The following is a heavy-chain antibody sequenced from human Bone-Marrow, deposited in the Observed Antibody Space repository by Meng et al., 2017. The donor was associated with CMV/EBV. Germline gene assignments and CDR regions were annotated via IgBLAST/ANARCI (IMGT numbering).Heavy chain of an antibody. Sequence: LKLYCAASGFTFDIYAMHWVRQAPGKGLEWVAVIRYHGNNKEYADSVKGRFTISRDNSKNTLYLQMHSLRAEDTAVDYCANTGGYYLYYFDYWGQGTLVTVSS. V-gene: IGHV3-30-3*01. CDR3: ANTGGYYLYYFDY. D-gene: IGHD3-22*01. CDR1: GFTFDIYA. J-gene: IGHJ4*02. CDR2: IRYHGNNK.